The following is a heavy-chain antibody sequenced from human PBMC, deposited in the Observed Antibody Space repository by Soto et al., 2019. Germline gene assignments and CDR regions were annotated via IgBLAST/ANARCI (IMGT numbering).Heavy chain of an antibody. V-gene: IGHV3-30*18. CDR3: AKDLVDTSRYILEGYYMDV. CDR2: ISYDGSNK. CDR1: GFTFSSYG. J-gene: IGHJ6*03. D-gene: IGHD1-26*01. Sequence: GGSLRLSCAASGFTFSSYGMHWVRQAPGKGLEWVAVISYDGSNKYYADSVKGRFTISRDNSKNTLYLQMNSLRAEDTAVYYCAKDLVDTSRYILEGYYMDVWGKGTTVTVSS.